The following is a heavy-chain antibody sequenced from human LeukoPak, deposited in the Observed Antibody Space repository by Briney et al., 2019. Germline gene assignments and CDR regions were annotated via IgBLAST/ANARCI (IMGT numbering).Heavy chain of an antibody. CDR2: INPSGGST. CDR3: ARDLDIVVVPAALGFDY. J-gene: IGHJ4*02. V-gene: IGHV1-46*01. D-gene: IGHD2-2*01. CDR1: GYTFTSYY. Sequence: ASVKVSCKASGYTFTSYYMHWVRQAPGQGLEWMGIINPSGGSTSYAQKFQGRVTMTRDTSTSTVYMELSSLRSEDTAVYYCARDLDIVVVPAALGFDYWGQGTLVTVSS.